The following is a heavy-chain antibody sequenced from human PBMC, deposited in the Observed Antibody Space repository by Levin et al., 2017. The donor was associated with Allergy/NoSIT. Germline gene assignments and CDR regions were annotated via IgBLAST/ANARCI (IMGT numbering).Heavy chain of an antibody. V-gene: IGHV4-4*07. Sequence: SETLSLTCTVSGGSISSYYWSWIRQPAGKGLEWIGRIYTSGSTNYNPSLKSRVTMSVDTSKNQFSLKLSSVTAADTAVYYCAREYYDSSGYYEDYFDYWGQGTLVTVSS. CDR3: AREYYDSSGYYEDYFDY. J-gene: IGHJ4*02. D-gene: IGHD3-22*01. CDR1: GGSISSYY. CDR2: IYTSGST.